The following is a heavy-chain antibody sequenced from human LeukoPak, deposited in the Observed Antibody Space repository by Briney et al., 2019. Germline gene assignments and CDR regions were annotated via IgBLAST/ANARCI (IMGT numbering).Heavy chain of an antibody. V-gene: IGHV3-43*01. D-gene: IGHD2-21*02. CDR3: VKEYDCHGDCCTSYDS. Sequence: GGSLRLSCSASGFNFHRFTLHWVRQAPGKGLEWVSLIDRRGAPTYYADSVRGGFTISGDNKGQSLFLQMHSLRREDTALYFCVKEYDCHGDCCTSYDSWGQGTLVTVSS. CDR2: IDRRGAPT. CDR1: GFNFHRFT. J-gene: IGHJ4*02.